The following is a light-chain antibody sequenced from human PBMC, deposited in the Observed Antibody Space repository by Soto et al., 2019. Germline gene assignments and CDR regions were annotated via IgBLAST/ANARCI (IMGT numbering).Light chain of an antibody. CDR2: GAS. J-gene: IGKJ1*01. CDR3: QQYTNLPKT. CDR1: QSVSSN. V-gene: IGKV3-15*01. Sequence: EIVMTQSPATLSVSPGERATLSCRASQSVSSNLAGYQQKPGQAPRLLIYGASTRATGIPARFSGSGSGTEFTLTISSLQSEDFAVYYCQQYTNLPKTCGQGTKVEI.